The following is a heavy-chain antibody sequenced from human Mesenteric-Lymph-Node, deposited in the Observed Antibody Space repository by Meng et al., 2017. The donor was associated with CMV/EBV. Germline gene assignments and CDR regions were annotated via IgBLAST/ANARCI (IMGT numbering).Heavy chain of an antibody. V-gene: IGHV4-38-2*02. CDR2: VDHSGNT. Sequence: SETLSLTCTVSGYSIRSGYYWGWIRLPPQKGLEWIGNVDHSGNTYYNPSLKSRVTISVDTSKNQFSLNLSSVTAADTAVYYCARRETTGTTVDYWGQGTLVTVSS. D-gene: IGHD1-1*01. CDR1: GYSIRSGYY. J-gene: IGHJ4*02. CDR3: ARRETTGTTVDY.